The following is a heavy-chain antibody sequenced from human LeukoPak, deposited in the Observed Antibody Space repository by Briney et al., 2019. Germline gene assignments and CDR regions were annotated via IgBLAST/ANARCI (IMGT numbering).Heavy chain of an antibody. Sequence: GGSLRLSCAASGFSLNFYGMNWVRQAPGKGLEWLSYISSSSNTIHYADSVKGRFTISRDNAKNSLFLQVNSLRAEDTAVYYCARDRGVANVGKMSPFDYCGQGTLVIVSP. D-gene: IGHD3-3*01. V-gene: IGHV3-48*04. CDR1: GFSLNFYG. J-gene: IGHJ4*02. CDR3: ARDRGVANVGKMSPFDY. CDR2: ISSSSNTI.